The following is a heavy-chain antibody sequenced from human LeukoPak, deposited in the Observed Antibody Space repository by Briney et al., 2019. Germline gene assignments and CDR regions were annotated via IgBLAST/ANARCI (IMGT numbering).Heavy chain of an antibody. CDR3: AKNAPGLALAGPFDY. CDR1: GFTFDDYA. Sequence: PGRSLRLSCAASGFTFDDYAMHWVRQAPGKGLEWVSGISWNSGSIGYADSVKGRFTISRDNAKNSLYLQMNSLRAEDTALYYCAKNAPGLALAGPFDYWGQGTLVTVSS. CDR2: ISWNSGSI. D-gene: IGHD6-19*01. V-gene: IGHV3-9*01. J-gene: IGHJ4*02.